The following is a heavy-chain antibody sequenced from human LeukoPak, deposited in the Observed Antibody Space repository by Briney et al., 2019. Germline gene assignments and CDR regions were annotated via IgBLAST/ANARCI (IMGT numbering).Heavy chain of an antibody. D-gene: IGHD2-2*01. Sequence: GGSLRLSCAASGFTFDDFGMHWVRQPPGKGLEWVALISWGGDTTYYADSVKGQFTISRDNSKNYMYLEMKSLKNEDTALYYCAKDVHTVVVPAATQFDFWGRGTLVTVSS. CDR3: AKDVHTVVVPAATQFDF. J-gene: IGHJ4*02. CDR1: GFTFDDFG. CDR2: ISWGGDTT. V-gene: IGHV3-43*01.